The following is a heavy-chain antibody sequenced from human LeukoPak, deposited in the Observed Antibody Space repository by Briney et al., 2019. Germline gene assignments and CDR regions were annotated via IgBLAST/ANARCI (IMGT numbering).Heavy chain of an antibody. CDR3: AREDCSSTSCYLYYYYGMDV. Sequence: SGGSLRLSCAASGFTFNTYAMTWVRQAPGKGLEWVANIKQDGSEKYYVDSVKGRFTISRDNAKNSLYLQMNSLRAEDTAVYYCAREDCSSTSCYLYYYYGMDVWGQGTTVTVSS. D-gene: IGHD2-2*01. CDR1: GFTFNTYA. CDR2: IKQDGSEK. V-gene: IGHV3-7*01. J-gene: IGHJ6*02.